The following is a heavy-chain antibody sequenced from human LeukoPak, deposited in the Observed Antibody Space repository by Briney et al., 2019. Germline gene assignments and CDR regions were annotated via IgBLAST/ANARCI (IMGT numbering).Heavy chain of an antibody. CDR2: IIPILGIA. J-gene: IGHJ4*02. Sequence: ASVKVSCKASGGTFGSYAISWVRQAPGQGLEWMGRIIPILGIANYAQKFQGRVTITADKSTSTAYMELSSLRSEDTAVYYCARETTVVTPWSDWGQGTLVTVSS. V-gene: IGHV1-69*04. CDR3: ARETTVVTPWSD. CDR1: GGTFGSYA. D-gene: IGHD4-23*01.